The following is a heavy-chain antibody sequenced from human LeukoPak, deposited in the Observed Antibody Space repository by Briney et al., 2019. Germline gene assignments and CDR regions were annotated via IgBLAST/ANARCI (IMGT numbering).Heavy chain of an antibody. Sequence: SETLSLTCTVSGYSISSGYYWGWIRQPPGKGLEWIGSIYHSGSTYYNPSLKSRVTISVDTSKNQFSLKLSSVTAADTAVYYCARAGLLRFLEWLPFDYWGQGTLVTVSS. V-gene: IGHV4-38-2*02. J-gene: IGHJ4*02. D-gene: IGHD3-3*01. CDR2: IYHSGST. CDR1: GYSISSGYY. CDR3: ARAGLLRFLEWLPFDY.